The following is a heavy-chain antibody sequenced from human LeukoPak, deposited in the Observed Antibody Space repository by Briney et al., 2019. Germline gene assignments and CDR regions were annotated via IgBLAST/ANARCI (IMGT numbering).Heavy chain of an antibody. V-gene: IGHV3-13*01. J-gene: IGHJ2*01. Sequence: GGSLRLSCAASGFTFSSYDMHWVRQPTGKGLEWVSAIGTAGDTYYPGSVKGRFTISRENAKNSLYLQMNSLRAGDTAVYYCARVQGLDFRWYFDLWGRGTLVTVSS. CDR3: ARVQGLDFRWYFDL. CDR1: GFTFSSYD. CDR2: IGTAGDT.